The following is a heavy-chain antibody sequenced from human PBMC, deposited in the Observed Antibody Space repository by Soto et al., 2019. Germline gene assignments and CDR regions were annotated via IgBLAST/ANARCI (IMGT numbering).Heavy chain of an antibody. CDR1: GGSFSGYY. J-gene: IGHJ4*02. V-gene: IGHV4-34*01. CDR3: ARSEDIVATIHSYFDY. Sequence: SETLSLTCAVYGGSFSGYYWSWIRQPPGKGLEWIGEINHSGSTNYNPSLKSRVTISVDTSKNQFSLKLSSVTAADTAVYYCARSEDIVATIHSYFDYWGQGTLVTVSS. D-gene: IGHD5-12*01. CDR2: INHSGST.